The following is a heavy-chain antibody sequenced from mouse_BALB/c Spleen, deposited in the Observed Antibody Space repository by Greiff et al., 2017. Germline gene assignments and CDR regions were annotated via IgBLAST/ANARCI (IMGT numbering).Heavy chain of an antibody. Sequence: DVKLVESGGGLVKPGGSLKLSCAASGFTFSSYAMSWVRQTPEKRLEWVASISSGGSTYYPDSVKGRFTISRDNARNILYLQMSSLRSEDTAMYYCARGRSTTVVAHWYFDVWGAGTTVTVSS. D-gene: IGHD1-1*01. J-gene: IGHJ1*01. V-gene: IGHV5-6-5*01. CDR3: ARGRSTTVVAHWYFDV. CDR2: ISSGGST. CDR1: GFTFSSYA.